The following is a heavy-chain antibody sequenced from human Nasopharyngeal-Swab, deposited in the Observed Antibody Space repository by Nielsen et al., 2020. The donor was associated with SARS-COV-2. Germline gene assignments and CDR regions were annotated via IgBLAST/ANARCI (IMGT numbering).Heavy chain of an antibody. CDR3: ARSIAGVSARPLLY. J-gene: IGHJ4*02. Sequence: SETLSLTCTVSGGSISSNSYYWGWIRQPPGKGLEWIGNIYYSGSTSYNPSLQSRVTISVDTSKNQFSLKLTSVTAADTAMYYCARSIAGVSARPLLYRAQGTLVTVSS. D-gene: IGHD6-6*01. V-gene: IGHV4-39*01. CDR2: IYYSGST. CDR1: GGSISSNSYY.